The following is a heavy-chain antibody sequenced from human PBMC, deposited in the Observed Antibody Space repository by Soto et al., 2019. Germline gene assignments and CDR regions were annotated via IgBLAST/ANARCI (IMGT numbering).Heavy chain of an antibody. J-gene: IGHJ3*02. V-gene: IGHV3-48*01. CDR1: GFTFSSYS. Sequence: PGGSLRLSCAASGFTFSSYSMNWVRQAPGKGLEWVSYISSSSSTIYYADSVKGRFTISRDNAKNSLYLQMNSLRAEDTAVYNCARILEWSDAFDIWGQGTMVT. D-gene: IGHD3-3*01. CDR2: ISSSSSTI. CDR3: ARILEWSDAFDI.